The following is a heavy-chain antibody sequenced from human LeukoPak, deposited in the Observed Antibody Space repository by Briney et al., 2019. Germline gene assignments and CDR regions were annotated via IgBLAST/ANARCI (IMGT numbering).Heavy chain of an antibody. D-gene: IGHD2/OR15-2a*01. J-gene: IGHJ4*02. CDR2: ISHSGST. CDR3: AGHHPRNTVDF. CDR1: GGSISNYY. V-gene: IGHV4-59*08. Sequence: PSETLSLTCTVSGGSISNYYWSWIRQPPGKGLEWIGYISHSGSTNYSPSLNSRITISLDTSKNQFSLKLSSVTAAGTAVYYCAGHHPRNTVDFWGQGTLVTVSS.